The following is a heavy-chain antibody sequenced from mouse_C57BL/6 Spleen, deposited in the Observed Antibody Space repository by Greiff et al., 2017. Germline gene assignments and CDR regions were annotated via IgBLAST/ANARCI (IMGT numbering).Heavy chain of an antibody. Sequence: VQLQQPGAELVKPGASVKLSCKASGYTFTSYWMHWVKQRPGRGLEWIGRIDPNSGGTKYNEKFKSKATLTVDKPSSTAYMQLSSLTSEDSAVYYCARRTGTDYYAMDYWGQGTSVTVSS. D-gene: IGHD4-1*01. V-gene: IGHV1-72*01. CDR2: IDPNSGGT. CDR3: ARRTGTDYYAMDY. CDR1: GYTFTSYW. J-gene: IGHJ4*01.